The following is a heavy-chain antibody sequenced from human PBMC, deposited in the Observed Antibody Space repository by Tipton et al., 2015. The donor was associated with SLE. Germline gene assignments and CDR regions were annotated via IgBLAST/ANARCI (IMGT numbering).Heavy chain of an antibody. Sequence: TLSLTCSVSGASISNDGHYWSWIRHHPGKGLEWIGYIYYSGSTNYNPSLKSRLSISVDTSKNQFSLNLRYVTAADTAAYYCARAEGYCGSKTNCYERRWIDPWGQGTLVTVSS. CDR2: IYYSGST. D-gene: IGHD2-2*01. J-gene: IGHJ5*02. V-gene: IGHV4-31*03. CDR1: GASISNDGHY. CDR3: ARAEGYCGSKTNCYERRWIDP.